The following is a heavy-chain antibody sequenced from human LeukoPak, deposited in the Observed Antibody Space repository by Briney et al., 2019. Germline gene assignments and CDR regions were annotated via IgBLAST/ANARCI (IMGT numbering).Heavy chain of an antibody. V-gene: IGHV1-69*13. CDR3: ARPTSDVPPKSYYFDY. D-gene: IGHD4-11*01. CDR1: GGTFSSYA. CDR2: IIPIFGTA. J-gene: IGHJ4*02. Sequence: SVKVSCKASGGTFSSYAISWVRQAPGQGLEWMGGIIPIFGTANYAQKFQGRVTITADESTSTAYMELSSLRSEDTAVYYCARPTSDVPPKSYYFDYWGQGTLVTVSS.